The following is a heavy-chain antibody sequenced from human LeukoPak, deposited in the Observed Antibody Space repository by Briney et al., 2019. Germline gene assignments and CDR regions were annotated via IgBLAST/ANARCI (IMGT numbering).Heavy chain of an antibody. Sequence: PSETLSLTGTVSGSAISSYYWSWIRQPPGKGLEWIGYIYYTGSTTYKPSLQSQVSMSVDPSKTQFPLKLSSVAAAAPAVYYCARAGPYSSGWQYVDYWGQGTLVTVSS. D-gene: IGHD6-19*01. CDR3: ARAGPYSSGWQYVDY. CDR1: GSAISSYY. CDR2: IYYTGST. V-gene: IGHV4-59*01. J-gene: IGHJ4*02.